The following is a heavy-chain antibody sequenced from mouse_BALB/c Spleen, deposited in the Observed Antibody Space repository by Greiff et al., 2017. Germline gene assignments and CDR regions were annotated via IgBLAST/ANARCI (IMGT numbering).Heavy chain of an antibody. CDR1: GFTFSSFG. Sequence: EVKLMESGGGLVQPGGSRKLSCAASGFTFSSFGMHWVRQAPEKGLEWVAYISSGSSTIYYADTVKGRFTISRDNPKNTLFLQMTSLRSGDTAMYYCAYGNYGAMDYWGQGTSVTVSS. V-gene: IGHV5-17*02. J-gene: IGHJ4*01. D-gene: IGHD2-1*01. CDR2: ISSGSSTI. CDR3: AYGNYGAMDY.